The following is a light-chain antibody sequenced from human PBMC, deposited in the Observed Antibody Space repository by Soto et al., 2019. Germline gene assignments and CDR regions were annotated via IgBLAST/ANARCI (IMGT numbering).Light chain of an antibody. CDR3: QSYDSSLSGSVV. CDR1: SSNIGAGYD. CDR2: GNS. Sequence: QPVLTQPPSVSGAPGRRVTISCTGSSSNIGAGYDVHWYQQLPGTAPKLLIYGNSNRPSGVPDRFSGSKSGTSASLAITGLQAEDEADYYCQSYDSSLSGSVVFGGGTKVTVL. J-gene: IGLJ2*01. V-gene: IGLV1-40*01.